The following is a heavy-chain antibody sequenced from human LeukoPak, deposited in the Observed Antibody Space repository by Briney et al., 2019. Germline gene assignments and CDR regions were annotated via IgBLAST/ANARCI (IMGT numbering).Heavy chain of an antibody. CDR3: AKRPAAVRGVIPYVDY. V-gene: IGHV3-23*01. D-gene: IGHD3-10*02. CDR2: ISASAGNI. CDR1: GFMFRSSS. Sequence: GGSLRLSCAASGFMFRSSSMSWVRQVPGKGLEWVSTISASAGNIYYADSVKGRFTISRDNSKNTLFLQMNSLRADDTAIYYCAKRPAAVRGVIPYVDYWGQGTLVTVSS. J-gene: IGHJ4*02.